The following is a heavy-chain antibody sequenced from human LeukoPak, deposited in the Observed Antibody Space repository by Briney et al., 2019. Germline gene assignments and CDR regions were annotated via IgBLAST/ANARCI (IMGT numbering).Heavy chain of an antibody. J-gene: IGHJ4*02. Sequence: SETLSLTCGVSGGSFDGFYWSWVRQPPGKGLEWIGEINHIGNTNYNPSLKSRVTMSVDTSKNHFSLKLTSVTAADTAVYFCARGPRSTISSLNSWGPGVLVTVSS. D-gene: IGHD5/OR15-5a*01. CDR3: ARGPRSTISSLNS. CDR1: GGSFDGFY. CDR2: INHIGNT. V-gene: IGHV4-34*01.